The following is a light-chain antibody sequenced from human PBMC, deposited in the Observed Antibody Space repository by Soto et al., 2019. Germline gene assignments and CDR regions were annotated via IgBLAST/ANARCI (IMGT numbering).Light chain of an antibody. V-gene: IGLV2-8*01. CDR3: SSYAGSNNWGV. CDR2: EVS. Sequence: QSALTQPPSASGSPGQSVTISCTGTSSDVGGYNYVSWYQQHPGKAPKLMIYEVSKWPSGVPDRFSGSKSGNTASLTVSGLQAEDEADYYCSSYAGSNNWGVFGGGTKLTVL. CDR1: SSDVGGYNY. J-gene: IGLJ2*01.